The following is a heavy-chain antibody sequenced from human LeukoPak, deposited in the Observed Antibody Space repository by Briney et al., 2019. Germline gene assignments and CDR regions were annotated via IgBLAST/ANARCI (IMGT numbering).Heavy chain of an antibody. D-gene: IGHD5-12*01. CDR3: AKQERTGYDYLGFFDS. V-gene: IGHV3-30*18. CDR2: ISSDGSHE. CDR1: AFGFSHYD. Sequence: GGSLGLSCAASAFGFSHYDLHWVRQAPGKGLEWVALISSDGSHEYYPDSVKGRFTISRDNSRNTLYLQMNSLRPEDTAVYYCAKQERTGYDYLGFFDSWGQGTLVTVSS. J-gene: IGHJ4*02.